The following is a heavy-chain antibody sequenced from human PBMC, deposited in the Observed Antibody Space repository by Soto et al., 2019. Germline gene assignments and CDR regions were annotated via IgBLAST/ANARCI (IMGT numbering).Heavy chain of an antibody. CDR3: ARLGSSRELSLHYYYMDV. D-gene: IGHD6-6*01. CDR2: MNPNSGNT. CDR1: GYTFTSYD. J-gene: IGHJ6*03. V-gene: IGHV1-8*01. Sequence: ASVKVSCKASGYTFTSYDINWVRQATGQGLEWMGWMNPNSGNTGYAQKFQGRVTMTRNTSISTAYMELSSLRSEDTAVYYCARLGSSRELSLHYYYMDVWGKGTTVTVSS.